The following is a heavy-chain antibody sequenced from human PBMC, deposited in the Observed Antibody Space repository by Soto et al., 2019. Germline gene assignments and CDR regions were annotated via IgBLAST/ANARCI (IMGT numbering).Heavy chain of an antibody. V-gene: IGHV1-18*01. D-gene: IGHD6-13*01. J-gene: IGHJ5*02. CDR2: ISAYNGNT. CDR3: AREVAPAGYNCFDP. Sequence: GASVKVSCKASGYTFTSYGISWVRQAPGQGLEWMGWISAYNGNTNYAQKLQGRVTMTTDTSTSTAYMELRSLRSDDTAVYYCAREVAPAGYNCFDPWGQAPLVTVSS. CDR1: GYTFTSYG.